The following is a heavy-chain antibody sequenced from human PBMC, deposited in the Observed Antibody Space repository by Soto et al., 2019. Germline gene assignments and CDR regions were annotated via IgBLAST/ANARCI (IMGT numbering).Heavy chain of an antibody. CDR2: ISAHNGNT. Sequence: HRVQSGAEVRKPGASVKVSCRGSVNAFPTYGITWVRQAPGQGLEWMGWISAHNGNTNYPQKLQGRVTVTRDTSTSTAYMELRSLRSDDTAVYYCARGRDGDYWGQGALVTVSS. CDR3: ARGRDGDY. J-gene: IGHJ4*02. V-gene: IGHV1-18*01. CDR1: VNAFPTYG. D-gene: IGHD6-6*01.